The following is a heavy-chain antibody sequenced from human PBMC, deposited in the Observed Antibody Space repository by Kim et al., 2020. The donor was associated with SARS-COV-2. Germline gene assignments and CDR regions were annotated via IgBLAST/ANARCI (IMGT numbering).Heavy chain of an antibody. CDR3: ASGVSLWVGEFSRFDAFDI. CDR2: INSGSVYT. CDR1: GFTFSDYY. D-gene: IGHD3-10*01. J-gene: IGHJ3*02. V-gene: IGHV3-11*03. Sequence: GGSLRLSCAASGFTFSDYYMTWIRQAPGKGLQWVSYINSGSVYTNYVDSVKGRFTISRDNAKNSLFLQMNSLRAEDTAIYYCASGVSLWVGEFSRFDAFDIWGHGTMVIVSS.